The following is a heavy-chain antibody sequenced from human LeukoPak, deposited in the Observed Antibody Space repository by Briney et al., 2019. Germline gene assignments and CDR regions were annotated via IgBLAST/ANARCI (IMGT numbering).Heavy chain of an antibody. J-gene: IGHJ3*02. V-gene: IGHV4-59*01. CDR1: GGSISSYY. D-gene: IGHD3-3*01. CDR3: ARGTYYDVEYAFDI. Sequence: SETLSLTCTVSGGSISSYYWSWIRQPPGKGLEWIGYIYYSGSTNYNPSLKSRVTISVDTSKNQFSLKLSSVTAADTAVYYCARGTYYDVEYAFDIWGQGTMVTVSS. CDR2: IYYSGST.